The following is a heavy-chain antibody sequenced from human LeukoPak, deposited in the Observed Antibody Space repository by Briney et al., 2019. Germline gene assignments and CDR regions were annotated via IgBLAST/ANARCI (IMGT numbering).Heavy chain of an antibody. J-gene: IGHJ6*02. Sequence: GGSLRLSCAASGFTFTSYAMRWVRQAPGKGLEWVSAISGSGGSTYYADSVKGRFTISRDNSKNTLYLQMNSLRAEDTAVYYCARVKSIAVAGPYYYYGMDVWGQGTTVTVSS. CDR2: ISGSGGST. CDR3: ARVKSIAVAGPYYYYGMDV. V-gene: IGHV3-23*01. CDR1: GFTFTSYA. D-gene: IGHD6-19*01.